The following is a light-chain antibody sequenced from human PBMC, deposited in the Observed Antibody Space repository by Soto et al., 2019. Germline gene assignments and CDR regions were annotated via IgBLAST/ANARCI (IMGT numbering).Light chain of an antibody. Sequence: EIVLTQSPGTLSLSPGERATLSCRASQSVSSSYLAWYQQKPGQAPRLFIYGASSRATGIPDRFSGSGSGTDFTLTISRLEPEDFAVYYCQQYSSSPRTFGGGTKVEIK. V-gene: IGKV3-20*01. CDR3: QQYSSSPRT. J-gene: IGKJ4*01. CDR1: QSVSSSY. CDR2: GAS.